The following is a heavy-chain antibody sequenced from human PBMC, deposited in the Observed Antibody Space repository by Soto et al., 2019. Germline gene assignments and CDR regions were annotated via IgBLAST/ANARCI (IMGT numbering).Heavy chain of an antibody. CDR2: IWYDGSNK. CDR3: ARGSAYCSSTSCYEDYYYYMDV. CDR1: GFTFSSYG. Sequence: QVQLVESGGGVVQPGRSLRLSCAASGFTFSSYGMHWVRQAPGKGLEWVAVIWYDGSNKYYADSVKGRFTISRDNSKNTLYLQMNSLRAEDTAVYYCARGSAYCSSTSCYEDYYYYMDVWGKGTTVTVSS. D-gene: IGHD2-2*01. J-gene: IGHJ6*03. V-gene: IGHV3-33*01.